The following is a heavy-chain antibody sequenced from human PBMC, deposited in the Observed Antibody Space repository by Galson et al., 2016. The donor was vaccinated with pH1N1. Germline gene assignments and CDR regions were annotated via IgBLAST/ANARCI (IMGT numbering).Heavy chain of an antibody. CDR2: IFPGDSNL. D-gene: IGHD3-16*01. Sequence: QSGAEVKKPGESLRISCKASGYYFSNYWIGWVRQMPGKGLEWMGIIFPGDSNLKYSPSFQGQVIISADKSLTTVYLQWNSLKASDTAIYYCALLGGPQGLAYYYNYGRDVWGQGTTVTVAS. V-gene: IGHV5-51*03. CDR3: ALLGGPQGLAYYYNYGRDV. CDR1: GYYFSNYW. J-gene: IGHJ6*02.